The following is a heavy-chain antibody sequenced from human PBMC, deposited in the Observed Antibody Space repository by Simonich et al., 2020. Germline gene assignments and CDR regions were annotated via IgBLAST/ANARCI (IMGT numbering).Heavy chain of an antibody. CDR3: ARPVGGSGSYSFDAFDI. CDR1: GFTFSSYS. V-gene: IGHV3-21*01. CDR2: ISRRSSYI. D-gene: IGHD3-10*01. J-gene: IGHJ3*02. Sequence: EVQLVESGGGLVKPGGSLRLSCAASGFTFSSYSMNWVRQAPGKGLEGVSPISRRSSYIYYANSVKGRFTIARDNAKNSLYLQMNSLRAEDTAVYYCARPVGGSGSYSFDAFDIWGQGTMVTVSS.